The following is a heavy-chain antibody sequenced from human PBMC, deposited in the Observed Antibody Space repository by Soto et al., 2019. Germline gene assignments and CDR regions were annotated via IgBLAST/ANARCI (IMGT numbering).Heavy chain of an antibody. Sequence: SLRLSCAASGFTFSSYAMSWVRQAPGKGLEWVSAISGTGGSTYYADSVKGRFTISRDNSRNTLYLQMNSLRAEDTAIYYCAKDSAKFYYDSSGFPLDNWGQGTLVTVSS. D-gene: IGHD3-22*01. CDR2: ISGTGGST. J-gene: IGHJ4*02. V-gene: IGHV3-23*01. CDR1: GFTFSSYA. CDR3: AKDSAKFYYDSSGFPLDN.